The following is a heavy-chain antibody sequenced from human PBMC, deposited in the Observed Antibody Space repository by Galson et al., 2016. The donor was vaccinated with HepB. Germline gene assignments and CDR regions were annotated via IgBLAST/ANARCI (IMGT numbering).Heavy chain of an antibody. CDR3: AKTANLLYSSEPIILYAMDV. V-gene: IGHV4-31*03. CDR1: GYSISSGGYY. CDR2: IYNRGST. D-gene: IGHD3-10*01. Sequence: TLSLTCTVSGYSISSGGYYWSWIRQHPEKGLEWIGYIYNRGSTYYNPSLSSRVTILLDTSKNQFSLRLNSVTAADTATYYCAKTANLLYSSEPIILYAMDVWGRGTSVTVSS. J-gene: IGHJ6*02.